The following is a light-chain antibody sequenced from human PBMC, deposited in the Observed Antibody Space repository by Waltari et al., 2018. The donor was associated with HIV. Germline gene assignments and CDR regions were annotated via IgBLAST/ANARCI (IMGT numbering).Light chain of an antibody. Sequence: EIVMTQSPLPLPVTPGEPDYISCSSSQSLLHSNGYNYLDWYLQKPGQSPQLLIYLGSNRASGVPDRFSGSGSGTDFTLKISRVEAEDVGVYYCMQALQRGFTFGPGTKVDIK. CDR3: MQALQRGFT. V-gene: IGKV2-28*01. CDR2: LGS. J-gene: IGKJ3*01. CDR1: QSLLHSNGYNY.